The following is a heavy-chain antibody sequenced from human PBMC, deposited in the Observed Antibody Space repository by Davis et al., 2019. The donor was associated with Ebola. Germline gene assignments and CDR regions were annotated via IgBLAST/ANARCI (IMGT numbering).Heavy chain of an antibody. Sequence: ASVKVSCKASGYTFTGYYMHWVRQAPGQGLEWMGRINPNSGGTNYAQKFQGRVTMTRDTSISTAYMELSRLRSDDTAVYYCARVGQWPGNDWFDPWGQGTLVTVSS. V-gene: IGHV1-2*02. CDR3: ARVGQWPGNDWFDP. CDR1: GYTFTGYY. J-gene: IGHJ5*02. CDR2: INPNSGGT. D-gene: IGHD6-19*01.